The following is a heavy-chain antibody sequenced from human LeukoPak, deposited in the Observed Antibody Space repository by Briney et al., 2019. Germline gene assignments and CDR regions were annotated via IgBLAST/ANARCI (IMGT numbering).Heavy chain of an antibody. CDR2: LSGSGGTT. CDR3: ATGRSGTYYDLLDY. Sequence: PGGSLRLSCAASGFTFSSYAMTWVRQAPGKGLEWVSALSGSGGTTYYADSVKGRFTISRDNFKNTLYLQMNSLRAEDTAAYYCATGRSGTYYDLLDYWGQGTLDTVSS. D-gene: IGHD3-10*01. J-gene: IGHJ4*02. CDR1: GFTFSSYA. V-gene: IGHV3-23*01.